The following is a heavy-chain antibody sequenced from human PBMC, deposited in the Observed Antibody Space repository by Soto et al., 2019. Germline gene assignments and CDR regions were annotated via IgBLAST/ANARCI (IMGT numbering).Heavy chain of an antibody. CDR1: GLTFSSYG. D-gene: IGHD4-4*01. Sequence: GGSLRLSCAASGLTFSSYGMHWVRQAPGKGLEWVAVISYDGSNKYYADSVKGRFTISRDNSKNTLYLQMNSLRAEDTAVYYCAKDNDYSAYFDYWGQGTLVTVSS. V-gene: IGHV3-30*18. CDR3: AKDNDYSAYFDY. CDR2: ISYDGSNK. J-gene: IGHJ4*02.